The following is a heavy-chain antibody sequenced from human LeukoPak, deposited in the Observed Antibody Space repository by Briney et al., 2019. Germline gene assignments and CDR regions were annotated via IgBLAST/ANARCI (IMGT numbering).Heavy chain of an antibody. Sequence: PGRSLRLSCVASGFTFSSYGMHWVRQAPGKGLEWAAFISYDGSNENIADSVKGRFIISRDNSKNTLYLQMNSLRAEDTAVYYCAKGPAPRLGEFSYHALVDYWGQGTLVTVSS. D-gene: IGHD3-16*02. V-gene: IGHV3-30*18. J-gene: IGHJ4*02. CDR1: GFTFSSYG. CDR2: ISYDGSNE. CDR3: AKGPAPRLGEFSYHALVDY.